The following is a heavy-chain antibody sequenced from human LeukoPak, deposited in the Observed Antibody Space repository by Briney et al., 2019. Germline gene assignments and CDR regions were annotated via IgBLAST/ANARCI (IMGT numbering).Heavy chain of an antibody. J-gene: IGHJ4*02. D-gene: IGHD6-13*01. CDR2: IYYSGST. CDR3: ARLRGEGSSCCGRWAFDY. CDR1: GADF. V-gene: IGHV4-39*01. Sequence: SETLSLTCSVSGADFWGWIRQPPGEGLEWIGTIYYSGSTNYNPSLKSRVTISVDTSRKQFSLKLTSVTAADTAVYYCARLRGEGSSCCGRWAFDYWGQGILVTVSS.